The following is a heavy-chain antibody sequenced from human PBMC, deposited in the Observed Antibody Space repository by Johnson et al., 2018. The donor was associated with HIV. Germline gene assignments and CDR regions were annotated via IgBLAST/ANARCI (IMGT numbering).Heavy chain of an antibody. D-gene: IGHD3-22*01. CDR3: TTVADLDLTYYYDSSGYWFVNFDI. V-gene: IGHV3-7*03. Sequence: VQLVESGGGLVQPGGSLRLSCAASGFTFSSYWMSWVRQAPGKGLEWVANIKQDGSEKYYVDSVKGRFTISRDNSKNTLYLQMNSLKTEDTAVYYCTTVADLDLTYYYDSSGYWFVNFDIWGQGTMVTVSS. CDR1: GFTFSSYW. CDR2: IKQDGSEK. J-gene: IGHJ3*02.